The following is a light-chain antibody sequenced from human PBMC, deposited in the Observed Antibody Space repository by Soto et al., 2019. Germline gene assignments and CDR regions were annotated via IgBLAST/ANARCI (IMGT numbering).Light chain of an antibody. CDR2: DAS. CDR3: QQYNSFSKT. Sequence: EIVLTQSPATLSLSPGERATLSCRASQSVSSYLAWYQQKPGQAPRLLIYDASNRATGIPARFSGSGSGTDFTLTISSLEPEDFATYYCQQYNSFSKTFGRGTKVEIK. CDR1: QSVSSY. J-gene: IGKJ4*02. V-gene: IGKV3-11*01.